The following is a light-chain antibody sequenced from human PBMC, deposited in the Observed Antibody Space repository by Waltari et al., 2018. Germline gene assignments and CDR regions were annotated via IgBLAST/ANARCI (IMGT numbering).Light chain of an antibody. Sequence: DIQMTQSPSSLSASVGDRVTITCRASQSTRTSLNWYQQKPGKAPTLLIYDASTLQSGVPSRFSGRGSATDFTLTISSLQPEDFATYYCQQSHDFPYTFGLGTKLEF. CDR2: DAS. CDR3: QQSHDFPYT. J-gene: IGKJ2*01. V-gene: IGKV1-39*01. CDR1: QSTRTS.